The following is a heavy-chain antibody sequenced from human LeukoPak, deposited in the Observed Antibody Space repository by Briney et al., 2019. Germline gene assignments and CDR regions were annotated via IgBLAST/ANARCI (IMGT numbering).Heavy chain of an antibody. V-gene: IGHV4-61*02. CDR1: GASINNPNYY. CDR2: ISTTGST. D-gene: IGHD3-10*01. Sequence: SETLSLTCTVSGASINNPNYYWSWIRQPAGKGLEWNGRISTTGSTSYGPSLKSRVIISIDTSKNQFSLRLSSATAADTAVYYCASHQYGSGSYYHDYWGQGALVTVSS. CDR3: ASHQYGSGSYYHDY. J-gene: IGHJ4*02.